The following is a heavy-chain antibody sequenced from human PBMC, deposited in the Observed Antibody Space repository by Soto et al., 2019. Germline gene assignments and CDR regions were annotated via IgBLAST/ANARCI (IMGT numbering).Heavy chain of an antibody. J-gene: IGHJ4*02. CDR1: GYTFTSYD. Sequence: QVQLVQSGAEVKKPGASVKVSCKASGYTFTSYDINWVRQATGQGLEWMGWMNPNSGNTGYAQKFQGRVTMTRNTSISTAYMELGSLRSEDTAVYYCARIVVVADGVYFDYWGQGTLVTVSS. V-gene: IGHV1-8*01. CDR2: MNPNSGNT. CDR3: ARIVVVADGVYFDY. D-gene: IGHD2-15*01.